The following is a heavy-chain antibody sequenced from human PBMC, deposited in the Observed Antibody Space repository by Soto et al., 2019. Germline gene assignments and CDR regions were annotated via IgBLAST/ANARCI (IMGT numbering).Heavy chain of an antibody. CDR2: INAGNGNT. CDR3: ARSSPTNYVILTGYYPPPDYYYYMAV. Sequence: ASVKVSCKASGYTFTSYAMHWVRQAPGQRLEWMGWINAGNGNTKYSQKFQGRVTITRDTSASTAYMELSSLRSEDTAVYYCARSSPTNYVILTGYYPPPDYYYYMAVWGKGTTVTVSS. J-gene: IGHJ6*03. V-gene: IGHV1-3*01. CDR1: GYTFTSYA. D-gene: IGHD3-9*01.